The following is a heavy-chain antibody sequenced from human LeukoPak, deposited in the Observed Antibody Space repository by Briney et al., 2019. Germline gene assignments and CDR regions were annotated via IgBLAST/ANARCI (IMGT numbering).Heavy chain of an antibody. CDR2: IYYSGST. V-gene: IGHV4-59*08. Sequence: SETLSLTCTVSGGSISSYYWSWIRQPPGKGLEWLGYIYYSGSTNYNPSLKSRVTISVDTSKNPFSLKLSSVTAADTAVYYCARSSIGSSWYNDYWGQGTLVTVSS. J-gene: IGHJ4*02. CDR1: GGSISSYY. D-gene: IGHD6-13*01. CDR3: ARSSIGSSWYNDY.